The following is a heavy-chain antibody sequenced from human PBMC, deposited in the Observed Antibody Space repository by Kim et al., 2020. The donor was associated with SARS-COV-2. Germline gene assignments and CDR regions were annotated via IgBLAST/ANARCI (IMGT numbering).Heavy chain of an antibody. D-gene: IGHD6-19*01. Sequence: GGSLRLSCVGSGFIFDNYVMHWVRQVPGKGLEWVATVSEDSGSIGYADSVRGRFTISRDSSKNSVYLQMNSLRNDDTAFYYCTKGGDSGWYEESWGQGTL. J-gene: IGHJ5*02. CDR1: GFIFDNYV. CDR3: TKGGDSGWYEES. CDR2: VSEDSGSI. V-gene: IGHV3-9*01.